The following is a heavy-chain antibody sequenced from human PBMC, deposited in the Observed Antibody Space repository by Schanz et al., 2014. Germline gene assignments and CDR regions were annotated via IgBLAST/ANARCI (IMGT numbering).Heavy chain of an antibody. V-gene: IGHV1-46*01. CDR1: GYVFTAYY. CDR2: INPTGGST. CDR3: ARAAYGGYTSTPLRY. Sequence: QGHLVQSGAEVKEPGASVQVSCKASGYVFTAYYMHWVRQAPGQGLEWMGIINPTGGSTSYAQRSQACVTVTRDTSTSTVYMELSSLRSEDTAVYYCARAAYGGYTSTPLRYWGEGTLVTVSS. D-gene: IGHD5-12*01. J-gene: IGHJ4*02.